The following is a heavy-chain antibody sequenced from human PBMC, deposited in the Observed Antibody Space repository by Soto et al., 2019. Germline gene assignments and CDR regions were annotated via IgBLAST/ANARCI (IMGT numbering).Heavy chain of an antibody. CDR3: AKDSGITIQVDYFDY. J-gene: IGHJ4*02. Sequence: GGSLRLSCAASGFTFSSYAMSWVRQAPGKGLEWVSAISGSGGSTYYADSVKDRFTISRDNSKNTLYLQMNSLRAEDTAVYYCAKDSGITIQVDYFDYWGQGTLVTVSS. V-gene: IGHV3-23*01. CDR1: GFTFSSYA. D-gene: IGHD3-3*01. CDR2: ISGSGGST.